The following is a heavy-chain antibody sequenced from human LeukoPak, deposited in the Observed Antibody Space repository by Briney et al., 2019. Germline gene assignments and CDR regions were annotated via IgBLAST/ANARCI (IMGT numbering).Heavy chain of an antibody. J-gene: IGHJ4*02. V-gene: IGHV4-39*01. CDR1: GGAISSSSYY. D-gene: IGHD6-13*01. CDR3: ASLFWRGRLAAAGKIDY. Sequence: SETLSLTCTVSGGAISSSSYYWGWIRQPPGKGLEWIGSIYYSGSTHYNPSLKSRVTISVDTSKNQFSLKLSSVTAADTAVYYCASLFWRGRLAAAGKIDYWGQGTLVTVSS. CDR2: IYYSGST.